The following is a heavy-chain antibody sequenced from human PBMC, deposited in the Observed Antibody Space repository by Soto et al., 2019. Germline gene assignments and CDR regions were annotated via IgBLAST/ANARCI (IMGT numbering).Heavy chain of an antibody. V-gene: IGHV1-24*01. Sequence: ASVKVSCKVSGYTLNELSMHWVRQAPGKGLEGMGGFDPEDGDTIYEQNFQGRVTITEHTSTSTVYMELSSLRSEYTAVYYCASEDHGSYWIDPRGQGTLVTVPS. D-gene: IGHD6-6*01. J-gene: IGHJ5*02. CDR2: FDPEDGDT. CDR3: ASEDHGSYWIDP. CDR1: GYTLNELS.